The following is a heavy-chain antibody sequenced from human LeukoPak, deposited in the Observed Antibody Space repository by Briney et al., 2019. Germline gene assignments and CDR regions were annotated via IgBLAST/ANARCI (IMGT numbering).Heavy chain of an antibody. V-gene: IGHV3-21*01. J-gene: IGHJ4*02. CDR2: ISVTSNSK. CDR3: ARTDYGIFSASDH. Sequence: GGSLRLSCAASGFTFSSYCMNWVRQAPGMGLEWVSSISVTSNSKYYADSVKGGFTISRDNAQSSLYLQMNSPRAEDTAVYYCARTDYGIFSASDHWGQGTLVTVSS. CDR1: GFTFSSYC. D-gene: IGHD3-9*01.